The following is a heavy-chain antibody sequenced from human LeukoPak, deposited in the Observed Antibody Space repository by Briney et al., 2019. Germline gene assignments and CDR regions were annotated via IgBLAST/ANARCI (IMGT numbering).Heavy chain of an antibody. CDR2: ISYDGNNK. J-gene: IGHJ6*03. CDR1: GFTFSSYG. CDR3: AKEMSFYFSMDV. Sequence: GGSLRLSCEVSGFTFSSYGMHWVRQAPGKGLEWVALISYDGNNKYYADSVKDRFIISRDNSKNTLFLQMNSLKPEDTAVYYCAKEMSFYFSMDVWGKGTTVTVSS. V-gene: IGHV3-30*18. D-gene: IGHD3-3*02.